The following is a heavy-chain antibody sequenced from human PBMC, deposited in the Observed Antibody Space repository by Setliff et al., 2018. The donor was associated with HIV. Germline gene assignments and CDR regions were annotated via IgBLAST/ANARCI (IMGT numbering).Heavy chain of an antibody. CDR1: EFTFNTYS. V-gene: IGHV3-30*04. D-gene: IGHD3-10*01. Sequence: PGGSLRLSCAASEFTFNTYSIHWVRQAPGKGLEWVAVISDDGGQTYYAGSVKGRFTISRDNSKNTMYLQMSSLRGDDTAVYYCAREKGNTPAAYYLDYWGQGTLVTVSS. CDR2: ISDDGGQT. CDR3: AREKGNTPAAYYLDY. J-gene: IGHJ4*02.